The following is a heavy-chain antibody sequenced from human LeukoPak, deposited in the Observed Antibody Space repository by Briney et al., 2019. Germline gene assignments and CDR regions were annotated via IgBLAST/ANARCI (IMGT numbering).Heavy chain of an antibody. D-gene: IGHD1-26*01. CDR3: ARGGRSSGGYLYNFDY. V-gene: IGHV3-53*01. CDR2: IYSGGSS. CDR1: GFTASSNY. J-gene: IGHJ4*02. Sequence: GGSLRLSCAASGFTASSNYMSWVRQAPGKGLEWVSVIYSGGSSYYADSVKGRFTLSRDNSKNTLYLQMNSLRAEDTAVYYCARGGRSSGGYLYNFDYWGQGTLVTVSS.